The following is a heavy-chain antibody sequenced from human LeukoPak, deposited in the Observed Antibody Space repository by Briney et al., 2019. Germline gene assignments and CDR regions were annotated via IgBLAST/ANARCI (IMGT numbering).Heavy chain of an antibody. J-gene: IGHJ4*02. CDR2: MNPNSGNT. D-gene: IGHD5-12*01. CDR3: AKKGDDSGYYGLFHY. CDR1: GYTFTSYD. V-gene: IGHV1-8*01. Sequence: ASVKVSCKASGYTFTSYDINWVRQATGQGLEWMGWMNPNSGNTGYAQKFQGRVTMTRNTSISTAYMELSSLRSEDTAVYYCAKKGDDSGYYGLFHYWGQGTLVTVSS.